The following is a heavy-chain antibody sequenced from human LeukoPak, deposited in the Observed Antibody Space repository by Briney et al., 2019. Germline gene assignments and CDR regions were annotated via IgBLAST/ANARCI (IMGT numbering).Heavy chain of an antibody. CDR3: ARRPIAVAGTGNDY. CDR2: MNPNSGNT. J-gene: IGHJ4*02. CDR1: GYTFTSYD. Sequence: ASVKVSCKASGYTFTSYDINWVRQATGQGLEWMEWMNPNSGNTGYAQKFQGRVTMTRNTSISTAYMELSSLRSEDTAVYYCARRPIAVAGTGNDYWGQGTLVTVSS. V-gene: IGHV1-8*01. D-gene: IGHD6-19*01.